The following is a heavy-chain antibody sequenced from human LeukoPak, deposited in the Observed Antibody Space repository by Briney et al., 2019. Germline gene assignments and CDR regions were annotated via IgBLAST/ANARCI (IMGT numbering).Heavy chain of an antibody. D-gene: IGHD3-10*01. CDR3: AREGRYGSGSYSSPSGYYYMDV. V-gene: IGHV1-69*13. CDR2: IIPIFGTA. CDR1: GGTFSSYA. J-gene: IGHJ6*03. Sequence: SVKVSCKASGGTFSSYAISWVRQAPGQGLEWMGGIIPIFGTANYAQKFQGRVTITADESTSTAYMELSSLRSEDTAVYYCAREGRYGSGSYSSPSGYYYMDVWGKGTTVTISS.